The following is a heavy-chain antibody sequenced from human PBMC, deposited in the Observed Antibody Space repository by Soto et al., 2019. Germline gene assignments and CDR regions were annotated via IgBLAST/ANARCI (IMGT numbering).Heavy chain of an antibody. J-gene: IGHJ4*02. CDR3: AKDRGGSYWTCDY. Sequence: GGSLRLSCAASGFTLSSYGMHWVRQAPGKGLEWVAVISYDGSNKYYADSVKGRFTISRDNSKNTLYLQMNSLRAEDTAVYYCAKDRGGSYWTCDYWGQGTLVIVSS. D-gene: IGHD1-26*01. CDR1: GFTLSSYG. CDR2: ISYDGSNK. V-gene: IGHV3-30*18.